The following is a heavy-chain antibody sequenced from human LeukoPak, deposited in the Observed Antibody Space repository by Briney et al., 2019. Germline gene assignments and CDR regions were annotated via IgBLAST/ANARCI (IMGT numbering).Heavy chain of an antibody. J-gene: IGHJ5*02. CDR3: ARGGYYGSVNDFRFDP. D-gene: IGHD3-10*01. CDR1: GGSINSYY. Sequence: SSETLSLTCTVSGGSINSYYWSWIRQPPGKGLECIGYIHYTRGTNYNPSLKSRVTISVDTSKSQFSLKLSSVTAADTAIYSCARGGYYGSVNDFRFDPWGQGTLVTVSS. V-gene: IGHV4-59*01. CDR2: IHYTRGT.